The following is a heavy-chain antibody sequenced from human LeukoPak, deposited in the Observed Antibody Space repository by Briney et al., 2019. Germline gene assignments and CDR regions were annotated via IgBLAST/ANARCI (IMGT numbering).Heavy chain of an antibody. V-gene: IGHV3-30*03. CDR1: GFTFSSYG. D-gene: IGHD2-2*01. CDR2: ISYDGSNK. J-gene: IGHJ5*02. Sequence: GGSLRLSCAASGFTFSSYGMHWVRQAPGKGLEWVAVISYDGSNKYYADSVKGRFTISRDNSKNTLYLQMNSLRAEGTAVYYCAIGSIVVVPAAKRFDPWGQGTLVTVSS. CDR3: AIGSIVVVPAAKRFDP.